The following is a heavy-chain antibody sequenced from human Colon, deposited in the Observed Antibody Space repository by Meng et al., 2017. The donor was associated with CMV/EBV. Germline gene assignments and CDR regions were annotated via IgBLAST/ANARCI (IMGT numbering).Heavy chain of an antibody. CDR3: ARDGASGTMINLLDY. CDR2: IVDSGEAV. J-gene: IGHJ4*02. V-gene: IGHV3-21*01. Sequence: GESLKISCAASGFTFSTFSLNWVRQAPGKGLEWVASIVDSGEAVFYADSVNGRFTISRDNANETVSLQMNSLRADDTALYYCARDGASGTMINLLDYWGQGTLVTVSS. CDR1: GFTFSTFS. D-gene: IGHD1-7*01.